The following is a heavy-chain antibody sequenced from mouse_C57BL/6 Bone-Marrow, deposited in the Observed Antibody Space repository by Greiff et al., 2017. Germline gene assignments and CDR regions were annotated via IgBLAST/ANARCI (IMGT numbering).Heavy chain of an antibody. CDR1: GYTFTSYW. Sequence: QVQLQQPGAELVKPGASVKMSCKASGYTFTSYWITWVKQRPGQGLEWIGDIYPGSGSTNYNEKFKSKATLTVDTSSSTAYMQLSNLTAEDSAVYDCAKYYSNYGFCAMDYWGQGTSVTVSS. CDR2: IYPGSGST. D-gene: IGHD2-5*01. J-gene: IGHJ4*01. CDR3: AKYYSNYGFCAMDY. V-gene: IGHV1-55*01.